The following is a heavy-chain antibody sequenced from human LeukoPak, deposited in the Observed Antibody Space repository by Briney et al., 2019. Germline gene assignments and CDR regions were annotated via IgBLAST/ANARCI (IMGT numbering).Heavy chain of an antibody. V-gene: IGHV3-53*01. CDR2: IYSAGST. Sequence: GGSLRLSCAASGFTVSSNYMSWVRQAPGKGLEWVSVIYSAGSTYYAGSVKGRFTTSRDNSKNTLSLQMNSLRAEDTAVYYCARELPPDYWGQGTLVTVSS. CDR1: GFTVSSNY. J-gene: IGHJ4*02. CDR3: ARELPPDY. D-gene: IGHD2-15*01.